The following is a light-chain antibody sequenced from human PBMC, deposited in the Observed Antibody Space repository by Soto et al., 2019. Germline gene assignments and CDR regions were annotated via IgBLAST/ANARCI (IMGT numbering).Light chain of an antibody. CDR2: GNS. CDR1: SSNIGAGYD. V-gene: IGLV1-40*01. J-gene: IGLJ2*01. Sequence: QSVLTQPPSVSGAPGHRVTISCTWSSSNIGAGYDVHWYQQLPGTAPKLLIYGNSNRPSGVPDRFSGSKSGTSASLAITGLQAEDEADYYCQSYDSSLSVFGGGTKLTVL. CDR3: QSYDSSLSV.